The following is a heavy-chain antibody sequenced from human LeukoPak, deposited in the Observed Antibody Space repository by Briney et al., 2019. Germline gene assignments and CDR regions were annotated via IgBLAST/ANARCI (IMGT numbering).Heavy chain of an antibody. CDR2: IYSRGNT. CDR3: ARDDYYETSGYYFSLY. V-gene: IGHV3-53*01. Sequence: QPGGSLRLSCAASGFTVSSNYMSWVRQAPGKGLEWVSVIYSRGNTYYADSVKGRFTISRDNSKNTLYLQMNSLRVEDTAVYYCARDDYYETSGYYFSLYWGQGALVTVSS. D-gene: IGHD3-22*01. J-gene: IGHJ4*02. CDR1: GFTVSSNY.